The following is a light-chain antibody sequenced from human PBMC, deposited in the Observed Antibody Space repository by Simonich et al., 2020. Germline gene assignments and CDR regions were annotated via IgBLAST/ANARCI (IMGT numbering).Light chain of an antibody. CDR3: QQYYSTPSWT. CDR1: QSVLYSSNNKNY. CDR2: WES. Sequence: DIVMTQSPGSLAVSLGERATINCKSSQSVLYSSNNKNYLAWYQQKPGQPPKLLIYWESTREAWVPDRFSGSGSGTDFTLTISSLQAEDVAVYYCQQYYSTPSWTFGQGTKVEIK. J-gene: IGKJ1*01. V-gene: IGKV4-1*01.